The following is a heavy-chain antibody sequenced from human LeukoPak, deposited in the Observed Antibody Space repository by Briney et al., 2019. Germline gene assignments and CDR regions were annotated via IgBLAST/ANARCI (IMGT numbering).Heavy chain of an antibody. J-gene: IGHJ5*01. Sequence: GGSLRLSCAASGFTFDDYGMHWVRQPPGKGLEWVSGISWNSGNIGYADSVKGRFTISRDNAKNSLYLQMDILKPEDTAFYYCAKVDGYNSGLYDSWGQGTLVTVSS. CDR3: AKVDGYNSGLYDS. D-gene: IGHD6-19*01. CDR2: ISWNSGNI. V-gene: IGHV3-9*01. CDR1: GFTFDDYG.